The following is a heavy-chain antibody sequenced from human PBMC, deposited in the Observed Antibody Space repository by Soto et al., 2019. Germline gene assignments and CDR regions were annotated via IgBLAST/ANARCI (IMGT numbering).Heavy chain of an antibody. Sequence: ASVRVSCKTSGYTFTGYYMHWVRQAPGQGLEWMGWINPNSGGTNYAQKFQGWVTMTRDTSISTAYMELSRLRTEDTALYYCAQEAPGGWHFFDTWGQGTLVTVSS. D-gene: IGHD6-19*01. CDR1: GYTFTGYY. CDR2: INPNSGGT. V-gene: IGHV1-2*04. CDR3: AQEAPGGWHFFDT. J-gene: IGHJ4*02.